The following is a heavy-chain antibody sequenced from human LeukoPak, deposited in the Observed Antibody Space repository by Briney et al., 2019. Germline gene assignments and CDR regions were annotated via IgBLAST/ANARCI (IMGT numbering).Heavy chain of an antibody. CDR2: ISGSGGNT. V-gene: IGHV3-23*01. Sequence: GGSLRLSCAASGFTFSSYAMSWVRQAPGKGLEWVSAISGSGGNTYYADSVKGRFTISRDNSKNTLYLQMNSLRAEDTAVYYCAKDPLGYSYGNFDYWGQGTLVTVSS. CDR1: GFTFSSYA. CDR3: AKDPLGYSYGNFDY. D-gene: IGHD5-18*01. J-gene: IGHJ4*02.